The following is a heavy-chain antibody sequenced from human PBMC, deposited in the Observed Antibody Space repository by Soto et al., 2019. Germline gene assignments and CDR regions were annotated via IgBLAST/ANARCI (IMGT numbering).Heavy chain of an antibody. D-gene: IGHD3-10*02. CDR3: GRYVSTRPAVWFGP. V-gene: IGHV2-5*02. CDR1: GLSLSTSGEA. J-gene: IGHJ5*02. CDR2: LYWADDK. Sequence: QITLKESGPPLVKPTQTLTLTCTFSGLSLSTSGEAVDWIRQPPGKALERLALLYWADDKRYNPTLKTRLTIPEATPNHRLLLTRPSMDHVDTSTDYGGRYVSTRPAVWFGPWGQGIRVSVSS.